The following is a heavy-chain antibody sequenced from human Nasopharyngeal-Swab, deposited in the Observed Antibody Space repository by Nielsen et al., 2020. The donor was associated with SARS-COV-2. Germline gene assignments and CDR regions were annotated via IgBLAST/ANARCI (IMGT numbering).Heavy chain of an antibody. V-gene: IGHV3-21*01. J-gene: IGHJ4*02. Sequence: GESLKISCAASGFTFSSHSMNWVRQAPGKGLEWVSSISSSSSYIYYADSVKGRFTISRDNAKNSLYLQMNSLRAEDTAVYYCATAFGVTMISPCNYWGQGTLVTVSS. D-gene: IGHD3-22*01. CDR3: ATAFGVTMISPCNY. CDR2: ISSSSSYI. CDR1: GFTFSSHS.